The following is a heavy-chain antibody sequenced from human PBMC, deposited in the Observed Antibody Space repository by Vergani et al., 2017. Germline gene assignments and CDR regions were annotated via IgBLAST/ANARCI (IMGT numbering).Heavy chain of an antibody. CDR2: IIPIFGTA. CDR1: GGTFSSYA. V-gene: IGHV1-69*12. Sequence: QVQLVQSGAEVKKPGSSVKVSCKASGGTFSSYAISWVRQAPGQGLEWMGGIIPIFGTANYAQKFQGRVTITADESTSTAYMELSSLRLEDTAVYYCARDXRYCSSTSCSGGDYWGQGTLVTVSS. CDR3: ARDXRYCSSTSCSGGDY. D-gene: IGHD2-2*01. J-gene: IGHJ4*02.